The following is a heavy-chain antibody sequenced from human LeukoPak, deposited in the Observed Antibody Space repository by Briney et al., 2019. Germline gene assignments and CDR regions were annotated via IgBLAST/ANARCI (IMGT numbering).Heavy chain of an antibody. D-gene: IGHD2-15*01. V-gene: IGHV3-48*01. CDR1: GFTFSSYS. J-gene: IGHJ3*02. Sequence: GGSLRLSCAASGFTFSSYSMNWVRQAPGKGLEWFSYISSGSSTIYYADSVKGRFTISRDNAKNSLYVQMNSLRAEDTAVYYCAGSPASRAFDMWGQGTMVTVSS. CDR2: ISSGSSTI. CDR3: AGSPASRAFDM.